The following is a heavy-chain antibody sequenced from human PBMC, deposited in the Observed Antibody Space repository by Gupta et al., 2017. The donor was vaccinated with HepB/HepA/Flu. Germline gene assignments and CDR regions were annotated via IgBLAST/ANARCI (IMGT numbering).Heavy chain of an antibody. V-gene: IGHV4-34*01. CDR2: INHSGST. J-gene: IGHJ4*02. CDR1: GGAFSSYY. Sequence: QVQLQQWGAGLLKPSETLSLTCAVYGGAFSSYYWSWIRQPPGKGLEWIGEINHSGSTNYNPSLKSRVTISVDTSKNQFSLKLSSVTAADTAVYYCASVSGEYGTSGYYYFRFDYWGPGTLVTVSS. CDR3: ASVSGEYGTSGYYYFRFDY. D-gene: IGHD3-22*01.